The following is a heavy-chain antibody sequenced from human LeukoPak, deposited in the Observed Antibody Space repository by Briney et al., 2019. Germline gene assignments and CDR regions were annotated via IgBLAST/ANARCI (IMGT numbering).Heavy chain of an antibody. CDR3: ARDLPVQGKRAAADRPADAFDI. V-gene: IGHV1-18*01. D-gene: IGHD6-13*01. CDR1: GYTFTSYG. J-gene: IGHJ3*02. CDR2: ISAYNGNT. Sequence: ASVKVSCKASGYTFTSYGISWVRQAPGQGLEWVGWISAYNGNTNYAQKLQGRVTMTTDTSTSTAYMELRSLRSDDTAVYYCARDLPVQGKRAAADRPADAFDIWGQGTMVTVSS.